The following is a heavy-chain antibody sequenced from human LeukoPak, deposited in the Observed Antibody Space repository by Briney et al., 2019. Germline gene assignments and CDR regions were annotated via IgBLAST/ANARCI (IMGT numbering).Heavy chain of an antibody. CDR2: NRDKSKSYTT. Sequence: GGSLRLSCVASGFTVSDHYIDWVRQAPGKGLEWVGRNRDKSKSYTTDYAASVRGRCTISRDDSKNSLYLQMYSLKTEDTAVYFCTRPSYYDSRGYSTNGFDIWGQGTMVTVSS. CDR3: TRPSYYDSRGYSTNGFDI. D-gene: IGHD3-22*01. J-gene: IGHJ3*02. CDR1: GFTVSDHY. V-gene: IGHV3-72*01.